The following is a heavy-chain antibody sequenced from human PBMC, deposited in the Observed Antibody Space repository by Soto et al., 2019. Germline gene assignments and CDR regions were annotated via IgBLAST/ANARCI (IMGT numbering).Heavy chain of an antibody. V-gene: IGHV4-31*03. CDR2: IYYTGYT. CDR3: ASGHDAYKVRY. D-gene: IGHD1-1*01. CDR1: RGSISSGGTGSY. J-gene: IGHJ4*02. Sequence: QVQLQESGPGLVKPSQTLSLTYTVSRGSISSGGTGSYWTWIRQLPGKGLEWIGYIYYTGYTYYNPSLKTRPTISIDTSENQFSLKLTSVTASDTAVYFCASGHDAYKVRYWGQGTLVTVSS.